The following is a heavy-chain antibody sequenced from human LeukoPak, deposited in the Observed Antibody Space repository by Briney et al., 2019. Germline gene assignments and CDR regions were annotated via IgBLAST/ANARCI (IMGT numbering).Heavy chain of an antibody. J-gene: IGHJ4*02. Sequence: GGSLRLSCAASGFTFSSYSMNWVRQAPGKGVEGVSYISSSSSTIYYADSVKGRFTISRDNAKNSLYLQMNSLRDEDTAVYYCARDREVTRDGVDYWGQGTLVTVSS. CDR2: ISSSSSTI. CDR1: GFTFSSYS. CDR3: ARDREVTRDGVDY. V-gene: IGHV3-48*02. D-gene: IGHD4-11*01.